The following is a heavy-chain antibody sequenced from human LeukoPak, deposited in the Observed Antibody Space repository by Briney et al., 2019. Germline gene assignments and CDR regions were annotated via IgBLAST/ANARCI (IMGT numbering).Heavy chain of an antibody. CDR1: GFSFTTHG. V-gene: IGHV3-33*01. CDR3: ARDGYSGSFRNS. D-gene: IGHD1-26*01. CDR2: IWDDGSNE. Sequence: PGTSLRLSCVASGFSFTTHGMHWVRQAPARGLEWVARIWDDGSNETYADPLKDRFTISRANSRTTLSLQMNSLRAEDTAVSYCARDGYSGSFRNSWGEGTLVTVSS. J-gene: IGHJ4*02.